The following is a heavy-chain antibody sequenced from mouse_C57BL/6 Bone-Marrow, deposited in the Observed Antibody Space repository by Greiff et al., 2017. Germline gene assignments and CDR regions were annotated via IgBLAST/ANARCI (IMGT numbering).Heavy chain of an antibody. CDR3: TTYYDYYYAMDY. Sequence: VQLKQSGAELVRPGASVKLSCTASGFNIKDDYMHWVKQRPEQGLEWIGWIDPENGDTEYASKFQGKATITADTSSNTAYLQLSSLTSEDTAVYYCTTYYDYYYAMDYWGQGTSVTVSS. V-gene: IGHV14-4*01. CDR2: IDPENGDT. J-gene: IGHJ4*01. D-gene: IGHD2-4*01. CDR1: GFNIKDDY.